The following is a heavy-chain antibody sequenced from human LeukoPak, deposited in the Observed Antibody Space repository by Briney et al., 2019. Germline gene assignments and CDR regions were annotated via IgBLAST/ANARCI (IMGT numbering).Heavy chain of an antibody. CDR3: ATSSSDALHI. J-gene: IGHJ3*02. D-gene: IGHD6-6*01. Sequence: GEPLKISCKGSGXLFTTYWIGWVRQMPAKGLEWMGFIYPGDSDSRYSPSFQGQVTISADKSISTAYLQWSSLKASDTAMYYCATSSSDALHIWGQGTMVTVSS. V-gene: IGHV5-51*01. CDR2: IYPGDSDS. CDR1: GXLFTTYW.